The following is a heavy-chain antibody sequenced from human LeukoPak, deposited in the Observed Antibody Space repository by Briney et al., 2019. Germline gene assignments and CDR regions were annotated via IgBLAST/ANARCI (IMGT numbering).Heavy chain of an antibody. CDR1: GFTFSSYA. D-gene: IGHD3-16*01. Sequence: PGGSLRLSCAASGFTFSSYAMSWVRQAPGKGLEWVGRIKSKTDGGTTDHAAPVKGRFTISRDDSKNTLYLQMNSLKTEDTAVYYCTTALTPAFVNWGYWGQGTLVTVSS. V-gene: IGHV3-15*01. J-gene: IGHJ4*02. CDR2: IKSKTDGGTT. CDR3: TTALTPAFVNWGY.